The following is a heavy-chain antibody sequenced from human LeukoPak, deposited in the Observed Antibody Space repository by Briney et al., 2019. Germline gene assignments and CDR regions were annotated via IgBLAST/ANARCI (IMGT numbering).Heavy chain of an antibody. Sequence: ASVKVSCKASGYPFTAYYIHWVRQAPGQGLEWMGWINPNRGATHYTLKFQGRVTMTRDTSIRTVYMEMSRLRSDDTAVYYCARDRTMRGLRSQYHYYYYGMDVWGQGTTVTVSS. CDR2: INPNRGAT. V-gene: IGHV1-2*02. J-gene: IGHJ6*02. CDR1: GYPFTAYY. CDR3: ARDRTMRGLRSQYHYYYYGMDV. D-gene: IGHD3-22*01.